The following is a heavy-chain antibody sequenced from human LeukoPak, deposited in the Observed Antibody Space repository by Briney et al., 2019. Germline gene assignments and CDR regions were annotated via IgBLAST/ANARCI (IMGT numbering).Heavy chain of an antibody. J-gene: IGHJ6*02. CDR2: IYYSGST. CDR3: ARGVAVAGMGDDYYYYGMGV. Sequence: SETLSLTCTVSGGSISSYYWSWIRQPPGKGLEWIGYIYYSGSTNYNPSLKSRVTISVDTSKNQFSLKLSSVTAADTAVYYCARGVAVAGMGDDYYYYGMGVWGQGTTVTVSS. CDR1: GGSISSYY. V-gene: IGHV4-59*01. D-gene: IGHD6-19*01.